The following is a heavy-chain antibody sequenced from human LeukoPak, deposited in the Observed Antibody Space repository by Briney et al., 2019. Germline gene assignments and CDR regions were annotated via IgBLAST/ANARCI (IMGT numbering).Heavy chain of an antibody. CDR2: VSAYNGNT. V-gene: IGHV1-18*04. Sequence: GASVKVSCKASGFTFTSYDISWVRQAPGQGPEWMGWVSAYNGNTNYAQKLRGRVTMTTDTSTSTAYMELRSLRSDDTAVYYCARGGFTDYSGLDYWGQGTLVTVSS. CDR3: ARGGFTDYSGLDY. J-gene: IGHJ4*02. CDR1: GFTFTSYD. D-gene: IGHD3-9*01.